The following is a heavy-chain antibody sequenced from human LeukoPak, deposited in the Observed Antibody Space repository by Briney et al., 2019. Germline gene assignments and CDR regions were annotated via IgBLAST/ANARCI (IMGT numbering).Heavy chain of an antibody. V-gene: IGHV3-7*01. CDR1: GFTFSSYW. D-gene: IGHD5-18*01. CDR3: ARDTGGGYSCYDC. Sequence: PGGSLRLSCAASGFTFSSYWMTWIRQAQGEGLEWVANIKQDGSEKYYVDSVKGRFTISRDNAKNSLYLQMNSLRAEDTAVYYCARDTGGGYSCYDCWGQGTLVTVSS. CDR2: IKQDGSEK. J-gene: IGHJ4*02.